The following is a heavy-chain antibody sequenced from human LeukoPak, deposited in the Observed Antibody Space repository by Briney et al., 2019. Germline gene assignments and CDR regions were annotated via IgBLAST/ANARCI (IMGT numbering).Heavy chain of an antibody. J-gene: IGHJ4*02. CDR2: ISSSGSTI. CDR1: GFTFSDYY. Sequence: GGSLRLSCAASGFTFSDYYMSWIRQAPGKGLGWVSYISSSGSTIYYADSVKGRFTISRDNAKNSLYLQMNSLRAEDTAVYYCARDVTDGGSYSGPFYWGQGTLVTVSS. D-gene: IGHD1-26*01. CDR3: ARDVTDGGSYSGPFY. V-gene: IGHV3-11*01.